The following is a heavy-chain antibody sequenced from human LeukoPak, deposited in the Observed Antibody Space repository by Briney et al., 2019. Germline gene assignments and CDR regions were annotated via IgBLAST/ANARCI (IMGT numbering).Heavy chain of an antibody. CDR3: AGSLRAVYYFDY. CDR2: IYTSGST. Sequence: SETLSLTCTVSGGSISSYYWSWIRQPAGRGPEWIGRIYTSGSTNYNPSLKSRVTMSVDTSKNQFSLKLSSVTAADTTVYYCAGSLRAVYYFDYWGQGTLVTVSS. D-gene: IGHD3-10*01. V-gene: IGHV4-4*07. J-gene: IGHJ4*02. CDR1: GGSISSYY.